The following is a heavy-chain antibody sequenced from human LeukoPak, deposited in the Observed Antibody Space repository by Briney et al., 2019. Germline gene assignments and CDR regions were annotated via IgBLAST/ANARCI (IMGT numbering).Heavy chain of an antibody. J-gene: IGHJ3*02. D-gene: IGHD3-22*01. CDR2: ISSSSSYI. V-gene: IGHV3-21*01. CDR3: ARGRDSSPQIGAFDI. Sequence: PGGSLRLSCAASGFTFSSYSMNWVRQAPGKGLEWVSSISSSSSYIYYADSVKGRFTISRDNAKNSLYLQMNSLRAEDTAVYYCARGRDSSPQIGAFDIWGQGTMVTVSS. CDR1: GFTFSSYS.